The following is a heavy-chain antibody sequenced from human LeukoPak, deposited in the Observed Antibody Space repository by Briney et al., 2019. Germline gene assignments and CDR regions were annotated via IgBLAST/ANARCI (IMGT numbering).Heavy chain of an antibody. CDR2: ISGSGGST. J-gene: IGHJ2*01. CDR1: GFTFSSYA. V-gene: IGHV3-23*01. Sequence: GGSLRLSCAASGFTFSSYAMSWVRQAPGKGLEWVSAISGSGGSTYYADSVKGRFTISRDNSKSTLYLQMNSLRAEDTAVYYCAKAGIVGASFWYFDLWGRGTLVTVSS. CDR3: AKAGIVGASFWYFDL. D-gene: IGHD1-26*01.